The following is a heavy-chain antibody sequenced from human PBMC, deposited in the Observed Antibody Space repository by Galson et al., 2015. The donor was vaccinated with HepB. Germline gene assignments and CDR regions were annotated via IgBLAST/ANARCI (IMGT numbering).Heavy chain of an antibody. V-gene: IGHV2-70*01. Sequence: PALVKPTQTLTLTCTFSGFSLSTSGMCVSWIRQPPGKALEWLALIDWDDDKYYSTSLKTRLTISKDTSKNQVVLTMTNMDPVDTATYYCARMDRPPYSGIPTGFDYWGQGTLVTVSS. D-gene: IGHD1-26*01. CDR3: ARMDRPPYSGIPTGFDY. CDR1: GFSLSTSGMC. J-gene: IGHJ4*02. CDR2: IDWDDDK.